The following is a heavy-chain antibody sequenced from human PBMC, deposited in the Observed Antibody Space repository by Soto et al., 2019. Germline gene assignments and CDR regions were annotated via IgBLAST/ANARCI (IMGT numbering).Heavy chain of an antibody. CDR1: GFTFSSYS. CDR2: ISDSSSII. D-gene: IGHD6-19*01. V-gene: IGHV3-48*01. Sequence: EVQLVESGGALVQPGGSLRLSCAASGFTFSSYSLNWVRQAPGKGLEWLSYISDSSSIIYHADSVKGRFTISRDNAKNSLYLQMNSLRAEDSALYYCVRKTAVAGSFDYWGQGTLVTVSS. CDR3: VRKTAVAGSFDY. J-gene: IGHJ4*02.